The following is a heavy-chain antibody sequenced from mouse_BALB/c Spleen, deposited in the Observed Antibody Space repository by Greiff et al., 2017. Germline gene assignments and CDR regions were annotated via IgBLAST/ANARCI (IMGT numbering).Heavy chain of an antibody. CDR1: GYTFSSYW. CDR3: ARAARATRPFAY. CDR2: ILPGSGST. D-gene: IGHD3-1*01. Sequence: QVQLQQSGAELMKPGASVKISCKATGYTFSSYWIEWVKQRPGHGLEWIGEILPGSGSTNYNEKFKGKATFTADTSSNTAYMQLSSLTSEDSAVYYCARAARATRPFAYWGQGTLVTVSA. V-gene: IGHV1-9*01. J-gene: IGHJ3*01.